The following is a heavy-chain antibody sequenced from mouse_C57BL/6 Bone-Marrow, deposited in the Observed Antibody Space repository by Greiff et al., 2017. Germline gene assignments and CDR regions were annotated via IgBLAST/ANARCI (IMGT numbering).Heavy chain of an antibody. D-gene: IGHD2-12*01. CDR3: SICCYVGYYAMDY. CDR1: GYTFTSYW. CDR2: IYPGSGST. Sequence: VQLQQPGAELVKPGASVKMSCKASGYTFTSYWITWVKQRPGQGLEWIGDIYPGSGSTNYNEKFKSKATLTVDTSSSTAYMQLSILTSEDSAVYCCSICCYVGYYAMDYWGQGTSVTVSS. V-gene: IGHV1-55*01. J-gene: IGHJ4*01.